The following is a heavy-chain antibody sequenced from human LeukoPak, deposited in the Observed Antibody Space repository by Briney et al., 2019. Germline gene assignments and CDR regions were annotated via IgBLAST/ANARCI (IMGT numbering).Heavy chain of an antibody. Sequence: SETLSLTCAVSGYSISSGYWWSWVRQPPGKGVEWIGEFHHTGRTNYNPSLKSRVTISVDKSRNQFSLKLTSVTAADTAVYYCARNGDYSADSWGEGALLTVSS. CDR1: GYSISSGYW. D-gene: IGHD4-17*01. J-gene: IGHJ4*02. CDR2: FHHTGRT. CDR3: ARNGDYSADS. V-gene: IGHV4-4*02.